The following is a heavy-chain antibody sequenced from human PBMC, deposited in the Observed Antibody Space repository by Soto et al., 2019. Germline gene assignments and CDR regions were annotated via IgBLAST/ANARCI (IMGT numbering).Heavy chain of an antibody. Sequence: EVQLVESGGGLVQPGRSLRLSCAASGFTFDDYAMHWVRQAPGKGLSWVAGISWKSGSIGYADSVKGRFTISRDNAKNSLYLQMNSLRAEDTALYYCAKEAGCSGGSCYVSPSRSLYYWGQGTLVTVSS. V-gene: IGHV3-9*01. D-gene: IGHD2-15*01. CDR3: AKEAGCSGGSCYVSPSRSLYY. CDR2: ISWKSGSI. J-gene: IGHJ4*02. CDR1: GFTFDDYA.